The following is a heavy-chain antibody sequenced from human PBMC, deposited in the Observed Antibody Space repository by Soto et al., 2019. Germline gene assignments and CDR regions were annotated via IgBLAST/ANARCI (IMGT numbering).Heavy chain of an antibody. J-gene: IGHJ4*02. CDR1: GYTFTSYD. CDR3: ARRAETNGWNGFGADKYYFDF. Sequence: GASVKVSCKASGYTFTSYDIDWVRQATGQGLEWMGWMNPNTGNSGYAQKFQGRVTMTSDTSINTVHMELSSLRSEDTAVYYCARRAETNGWNGFGADKYYFDFWGQGTLVTVSS. CDR2: MNPNTGNS. D-gene: IGHD1-1*01. V-gene: IGHV1-8*01.